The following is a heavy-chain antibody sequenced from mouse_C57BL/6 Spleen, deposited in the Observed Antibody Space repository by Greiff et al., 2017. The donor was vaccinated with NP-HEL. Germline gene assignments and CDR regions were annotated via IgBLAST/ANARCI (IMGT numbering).Heavy chain of an antibody. V-gene: IGHV1-15*01. CDR1: GYTFTDYE. J-gene: IGHJ2*01. CDR3: TRRPSSFDY. Sequence: VQLQQSGAELVRPGASVTLSCKASGYTFTDYEMHWVKQTPVPGLEWIGAIDPETGGTAYNQKFKGKAILTADKSSSTAYMELRSLTSEDSAVYYCTRRPSSFDYRGQGTTLTVSS. CDR2: IDPETGGT.